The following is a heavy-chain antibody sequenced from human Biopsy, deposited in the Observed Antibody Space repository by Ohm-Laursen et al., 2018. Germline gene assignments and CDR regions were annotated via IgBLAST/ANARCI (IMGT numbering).Heavy chain of an antibody. J-gene: IGHJ4*02. CDR3: TRSAGYGYDY. V-gene: IGHV3-73*01. D-gene: IGHD5-12*01. CDR2: IKKKSNNDAT. CDR1: GFTFSSYA. Sequence: SLRLSCTASGFTFSSYAMNWVRQASGRGLEWVGRIKKKSNNDATAYAESMKGRFSIFRDDSKSTSFLQMNSLKIEDTAVYFCTRSAGYGYDYWGQGILVTVSS.